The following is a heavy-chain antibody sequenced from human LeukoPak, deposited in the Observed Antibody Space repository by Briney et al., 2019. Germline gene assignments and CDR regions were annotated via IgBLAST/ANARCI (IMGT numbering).Heavy chain of an antibody. CDR2: ISGNGYNT. Sequence: GGSLRLSCAASEFTLSNYAMSWFRQAPGKGLEWVSSISGNGYNTYYADSVKYRFTISGDISTNTLNLQMHSLRAEDTAVYYCAKGVRLWFAFYFDFWGQGTLVTVSS. D-gene: IGHD3-10*01. J-gene: IGHJ4*02. CDR1: EFTLSNYA. V-gene: IGHV3-23*01. CDR3: AKGVRLWFAFYFDF.